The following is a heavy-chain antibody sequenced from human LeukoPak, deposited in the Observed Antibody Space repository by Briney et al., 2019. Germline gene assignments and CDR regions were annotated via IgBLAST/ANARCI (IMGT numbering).Heavy chain of an antibody. J-gene: IGHJ4*02. CDR1: GGSISSYY. V-gene: IGHV4-59*01. CDR3: ARDSGSNYPFDY. Sequence: SETLSLTCTVSGGSISSYYWSWIRQPPGKGLEWIGYIYYSGSTNYNPFLKSRVTISVDTSKNQFSLKLSSVTAADTAVYYCARDSGSNYPFDYWGQGTLVTVSS. CDR2: IYYSGST. D-gene: IGHD4-11*01.